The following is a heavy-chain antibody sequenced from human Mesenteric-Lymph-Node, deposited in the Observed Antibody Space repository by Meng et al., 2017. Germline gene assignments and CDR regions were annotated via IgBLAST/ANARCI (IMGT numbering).Heavy chain of an antibody. CDR3: AREIVGVRGDALDI. Sequence: GGSLRLSCAASGFTFSSYSMNWVRQAPGKGLEWVSSISSSSSYIYYADSVKGRFTISRDNAKNSLYLQVNSLRAEDTAVYYCAREIVGVRGDALDIWGQGTMVTVSS. V-gene: IGHV3-21*01. D-gene: IGHD1-26*01. CDR2: ISSSSSYI. CDR1: GFTFSSYS. J-gene: IGHJ3*02.